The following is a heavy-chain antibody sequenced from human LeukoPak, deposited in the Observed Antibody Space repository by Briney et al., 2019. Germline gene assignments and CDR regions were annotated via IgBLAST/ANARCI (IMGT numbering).Heavy chain of an antibody. V-gene: IGHV4-34*01. CDR1: GGSFSGYY. CDR2: ISHSGST. Sequence: SETLSLTCAVYGGSFSGYYWSWIRQPPGKGLEWIGEISHSGSTNYNPSLKSRVTISVDTSKNQFSLKLSSVTAADTAVYYCARGVYCSGGSCYYFDYWGQGTPVTVSS. J-gene: IGHJ4*02. D-gene: IGHD2-15*01. CDR3: ARGVYCSGGSCYYFDY.